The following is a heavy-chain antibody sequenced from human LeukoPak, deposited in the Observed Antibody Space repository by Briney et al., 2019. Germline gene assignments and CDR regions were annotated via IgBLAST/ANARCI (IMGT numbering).Heavy chain of an antibody. V-gene: IGHV1-2*02. Sequence: ASVKVSCKASGYTFTDYYMHWVRQAPGQGLEWMGWINPNSGGTNYAQKFQGGVTRTRDTSITTAYMELSSLRSDDTAVYYCARDVGEYCSSTNCYASHYWGQGTLVTVSS. CDR3: ARDVGEYCSSTNCYASHY. J-gene: IGHJ4*02. CDR1: GYTFTDYY. D-gene: IGHD2-2*01. CDR2: INPNSGGT.